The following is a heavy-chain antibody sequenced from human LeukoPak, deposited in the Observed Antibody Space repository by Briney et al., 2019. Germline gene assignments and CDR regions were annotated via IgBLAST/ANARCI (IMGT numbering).Heavy chain of an antibody. CDR2: INPNSGGT. Sequence: ASVKVSCKASGYTFTGYYMHWVRQAPGQGLEWMGLINPNSGGTNYAQKFHAKVTMTRDTSNSTAYMELSRLSSDDTGVYYGSRGGGAAGLGDYWGQGTLVSVSS. CDR3: SRGGGAAGLGDY. J-gene: IGHJ4*02. V-gene: IGHV1-2*02. D-gene: IGHD6-13*01. CDR1: GYTFTGYY.